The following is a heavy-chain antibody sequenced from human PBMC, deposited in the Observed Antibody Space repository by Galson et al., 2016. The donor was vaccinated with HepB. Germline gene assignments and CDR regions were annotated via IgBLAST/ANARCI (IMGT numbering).Heavy chain of an antibody. CDR2: INAYNGDT. J-gene: IGHJ6*02. CDR3: ARDQYLGQLWPRGEYYYGMDA. V-gene: IGHV1-18*01. D-gene: IGHD5-18*01. Sequence: SVKVSCKASGYTFNIYGISWVRQAPGQGLEWMGWINAYNGDTKYAQNFQGRVTMTTDTSTSTAYMVLRSLRSDDTAVYYCARDQYLGQLWPRGEYYYGMDAWGQGTTVTVSS. CDR1: GYTFNIYG.